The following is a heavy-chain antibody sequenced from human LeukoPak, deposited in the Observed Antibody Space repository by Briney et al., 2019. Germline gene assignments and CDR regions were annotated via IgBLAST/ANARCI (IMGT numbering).Heavy chain of an antibody. V-gene: IGHV3-53*01. CDR2: IYSGGST. CDR3: ARDQDGANTY. CDR1: GFTVSSNY. Sequence: GGSLRLSCAASGFTVSSNYMSWVRQAPGKGLEWVSVIYSGGSTYYADSVEGRFTISRDNSNNTLYLQMNSLRAEDTAVYYCARDQDGANTYWGQGALVTVSS. J-gene: IGHJ4*02.